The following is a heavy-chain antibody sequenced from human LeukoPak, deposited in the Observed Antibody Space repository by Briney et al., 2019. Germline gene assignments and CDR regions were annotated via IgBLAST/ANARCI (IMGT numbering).Heavy chain of an antibody. CDR2: IYPDGRT. V-gene: IGHV3-53*01. CDR1: GVTVSSIY. CDR3: ATLKGWYGEGCFDC. Sequence: GGSLRLSCAASGVTVSSIYMGWVCQAPGKGLDWVSVIYPDGRTYYTESVKGRFTISRDSSENSLFLQMNSLRAEDTAVYYCATLKGWYGEGCFDCWGQGTLVTVSS. D-gene: IGHD3-10*01. J-gene: IGHJ4*02.